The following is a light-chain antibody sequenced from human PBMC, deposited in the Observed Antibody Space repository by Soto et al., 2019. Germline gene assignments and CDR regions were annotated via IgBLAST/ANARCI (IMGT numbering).Light chain of an antibody. CDR3: QQRSNWPQGIT. CDR2: DAS. Sequence: EIVLTQSPATLSLSPGERATLSCRASQSVSSYLAWYQQKPGQAPRLLIYDASNRATGIPARFSGSGSGTDFTLPISSLEPEDLAVYFCQQRSNWPQGITFGQGTRLEIK. V-gene: IGKV3-11*01. J-gene: IGKJ5*01. CDR1: QSVSSY.